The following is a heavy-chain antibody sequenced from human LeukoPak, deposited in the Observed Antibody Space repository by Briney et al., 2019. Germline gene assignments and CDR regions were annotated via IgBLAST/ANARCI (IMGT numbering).Heavy chain of an antibody. V-gene: IGHV3-30*02. Sequence: GGSLRLSCAASGFTFSSYGMHWVRQAPGKGLEWVAFIRYDGSNKYYADSVKGRFTISRDNSKNTLYLQMNSLRAEDTAVYYCAKDRGSYFRYYMDVWGKGTTVTISS. CDR3: AKDRGSYFRYYMDV. D-gene: IGHD1-26*01. J-gene: IGHJ6*03. CDR2: IRYDGSNK. CDR1: GFTFSSYG.